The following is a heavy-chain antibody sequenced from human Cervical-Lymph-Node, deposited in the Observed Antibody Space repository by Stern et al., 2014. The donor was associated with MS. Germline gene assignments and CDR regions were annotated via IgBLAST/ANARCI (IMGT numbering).Heavy chain of an antibody. J-gene: IGHJ4*02. D-gene: IGHD3-16*02. CDR2: MFSSGNT. V-gene: IGHV4-61*02. CDR3: ARGYRFFDV. CDR1: GGSISSGSYY. Sequence: QVQLQQSGPGLVKPSQTLSLTCTVSGGSISSGSYYWSWIRQPAGKRLEWIGRMFSSGNTFYNPSLKSRVNISVDTSTNQFSPELSSVAAADTAVYYCARGYRFFDVWGQGTLVTVSS.